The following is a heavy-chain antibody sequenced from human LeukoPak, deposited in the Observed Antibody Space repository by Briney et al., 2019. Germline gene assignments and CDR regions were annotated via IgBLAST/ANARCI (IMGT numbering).Heavy chain of an antibody. D-gene: IGHD6-6*01. J-gene: IGHJ2*01. CDR2: ISSSSSYI. V-gene: IGHV3-21*01. CDR3: ARDTYSSSPRYWYFDL. CDR1: GFTFSSYS. Sequence: PGGSLRLSCAASGFTFSSYSMNWVRQAPGKGLEWVSSISSSSSYIYYADSVKGRFTISRDNAKNSLYLQMNSLRAEDTAVYYCARDTYSSSPRYWYFDLWGRGTLVTVSS.